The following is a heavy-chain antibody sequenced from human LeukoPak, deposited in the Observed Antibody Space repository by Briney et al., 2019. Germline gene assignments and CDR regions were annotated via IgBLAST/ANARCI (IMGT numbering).Heavy chain of an antibody. CDR1: GYSFTSYW. CDR2: IYPGDSDT. V-gene: IGHV5-51*01. CDR3: AVTKFEYSSSYYFDY. D-gene: IGHD6-6*01. Sequence: GESLKISCKGSGYSFTSYWIGWVRQMPGKGLEWMGIIYPGDSDTRYSPSFQGQVTISADKSISTAYLQWSSLKASDTAMYYCAVTKFEYSSSYYFDYWGQGTLVTVSS. J-gene: IGHJ4*02.